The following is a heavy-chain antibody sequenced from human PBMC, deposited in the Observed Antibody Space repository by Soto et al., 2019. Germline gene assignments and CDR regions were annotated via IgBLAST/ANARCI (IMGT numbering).Heavy chain of an antibody. CDR2: CKSKTDCGTT. CDR1: VFTSSNAW. Sequence: PGGSLRPSCAASVFTSSNAWMRWVRQAPGKGLEGVGLCKSKTDCGTTDYAAPVKGRFTISRDWSKNTLYRQMNSLKTEAADVYYCATESISGWDYYRMDVWGRRTPVTVSS. D-gene: IGHD6-19*01. J-gene: IGHJ6*01. V-gene: IGHV3-15*01. CDR3: ATESISGWDYYRMDV.